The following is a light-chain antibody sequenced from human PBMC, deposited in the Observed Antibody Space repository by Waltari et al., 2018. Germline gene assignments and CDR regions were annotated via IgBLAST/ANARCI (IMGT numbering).Light chain of an antibody. V-gene: IGKV1-17*01. CDR1: QDIRNY. CDR3: QQGNSYQ. Sequence: DIQMSQSPSSLSASVGDRVTITCRASQDIRNYLNWYHQKPGKAPNLLIYYTSNLATGVSSRFSASGSGTEFTLTISGLQSEDSGIFYCQQGNSYQFGGGTKVEIK. CDR2: YTS. J-gene: IGKJ4*02.